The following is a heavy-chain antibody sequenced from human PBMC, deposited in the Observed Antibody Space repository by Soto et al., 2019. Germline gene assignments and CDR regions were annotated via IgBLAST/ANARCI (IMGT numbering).Heavy chain of an antibody. D-gene: IGHD2-2*01. CDR1: GFTFSNYA. V-gene: IGHV3-23*01. J-gene: IGHJ4*02. Sequence: GGSLRLSCAASGFTFSNYAMSWVRQAPGKGLEWVSTISGNGGSTYYADSEKGRFNNSRDNSKKMQFLQINNLRNDDSAVYYCAKRPASIITFDYWGQGT. CDR3: AKRPASIITFDY. CDR2: ISGNGGST.